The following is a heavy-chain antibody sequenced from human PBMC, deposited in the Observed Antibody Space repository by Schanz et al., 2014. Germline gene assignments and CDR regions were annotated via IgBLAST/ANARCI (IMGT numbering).Heavy chain of an antibody. J-gene: IGHJ6*02. CDR3: ARAKRFGDMDV. D-gene: IGHD3-10*01. V-gene: IGHV1-69*09. CDR1: GYTFVSYS. CDR2: IIPIHGIV. Sequence: QVQLVQSGAEVKKPGASVKVSCKASGYTFVSYSMHWLRQAPGQGLEWMGRIIPIHGIVNYAQRFQDRVRITADKSTSTAYMELRNLRSDDTAVYYCARAKRFGDMDVWGQGTTVTVSS.